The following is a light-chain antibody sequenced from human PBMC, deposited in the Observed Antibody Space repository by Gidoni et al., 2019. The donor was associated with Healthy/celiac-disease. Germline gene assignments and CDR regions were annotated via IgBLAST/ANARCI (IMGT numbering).Light chain of an antibody. J-gene: IGKJ4*01. Sequence: VIWKTQSPSLLSASTGDRVTISCRMSQCISSSLACYQQKPGKAPELLIYAASTLQSGVPSRFSGIGSATDFTLTISCLQSEDFASYYCQQDYSFPLTFGGGTQVEIK. V-gene: IGKV1D-8*03. CDR2: AAS. CDR1: QCISSS. CDR3: QQDYSFPLT.